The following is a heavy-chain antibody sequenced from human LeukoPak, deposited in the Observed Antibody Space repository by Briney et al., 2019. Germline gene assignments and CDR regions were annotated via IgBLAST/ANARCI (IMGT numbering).Heavy chain of an antibody. V-gene: IGHV3-53*01. CDR1: GFTVSVNY. J-gene: IGHJ3*01. CDR3: AKDSVSQNGIFDPFDL. D-gene: IGHD2-15*01. CDR2: IYSGGNT. Sequence: GGSLRLSCAAFGFTVSVNYMSWVRQAPGKGLECVSVIYSGGNTYYADSVRGRFIVSRDNSKNTLFLQMNRLRAEDAAVYYCAKDSVSQNGIFDPFDLWGQGTLVTVSS.